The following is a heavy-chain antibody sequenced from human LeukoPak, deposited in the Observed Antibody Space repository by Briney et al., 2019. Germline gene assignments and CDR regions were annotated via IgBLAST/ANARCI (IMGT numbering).Heavy chain of an antibody. J-gene: IGHJ1*01. D-gene: IGHD6-13*01. Sequence: GGSLRLSCAASGFTFSSYSMNWVRQAPGKGLEWVSSISGSSSYIYYADSVKGRFTISRDNAKNSLYLQMNSLRAEDTAVYYCARVYSSSWGEYFQHWGQGTLVTVSS. CDR1: GFTFSSYS. CDR2: ISGSSSYI. V-gene: IGHV3-21*01. CDR3: ARVYSSSWGEYFQH.